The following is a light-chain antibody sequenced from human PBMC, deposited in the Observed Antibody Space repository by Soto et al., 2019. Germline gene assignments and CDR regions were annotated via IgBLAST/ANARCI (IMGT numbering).Light chain of an antibody. CDR1: SSDVGSYNR. Sequence: QSALTQPPSVSGSPGQSVTISCTGTSSDVGSYNRVSWYQQPPGTAPKLRIYEVSNRPSGVPDRFSGSKSGNTASLTISGLQAEDEADYYCSSYPSRGVVFGGGTKVTVL. V-gene: IGLV2-18*02. CDR3: SSYPSRGVV. J-gene: IGLJ2*01. CDR2: EVS.